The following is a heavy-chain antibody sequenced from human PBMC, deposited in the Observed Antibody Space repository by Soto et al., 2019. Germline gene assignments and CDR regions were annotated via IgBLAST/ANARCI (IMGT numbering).Heavy chain of an antibody. D-gene: IGHD3-10*01. V-gene: IGHV1-18*01. J-gene: IGHJ5*02. Sequence: ASVKVSCKASGYTFTSYGISWVRQAPGQGLEWMGWISAYNGNTNYAQKLQGRVTMTTDTSTSTAYMELSSLRSEDTAVYYCARGGFGKFSPETCSAPWGQGTLVLVSS. CDR1: GYTFTSYG. CDR2: ISAYNGNT. CDR3: ARGGFGKFSPETCSAP.